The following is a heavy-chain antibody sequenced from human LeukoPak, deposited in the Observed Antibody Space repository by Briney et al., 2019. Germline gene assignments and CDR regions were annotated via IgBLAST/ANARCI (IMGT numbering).Heavy chain of an antibody. CDR3: ARATFSDEFMFDY. CDR2: IIPIFGTA. J-gene: IGHJ4*02. V-gene: IGHV1-69*05. CDR1: GGTFSSYA. D-gene: IGHD2/OR15-2a*01. Sequence: GASVKVSXKASGGTFSSYAISWVRQAPGQGLEWMGRIIPIFGTANYAQKFQGRVTITTDESTSTAYMELSSLRSEDTAVYYCARATFSDEFMFDYWGQGTLVTVSS.